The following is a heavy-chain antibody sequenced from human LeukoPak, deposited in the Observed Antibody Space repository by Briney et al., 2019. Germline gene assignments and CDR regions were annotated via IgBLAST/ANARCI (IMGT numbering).Heavy chain of an antibody. CDR1: GYTLTSYG. Sequence: GASVKVSCKASGYTLTSYGISWVRQAPGQGLEWMGWISAYNGNTNYAQKLQGRVTMTTDTSTSTAYMELRSLRSDDTAVYYCARDLPDTAMVTPFDYWGQGTLVTVSS. J-gene: IGHJ4*02. D-gene: IGHD5-18*01. V-gene: IGHV1-18*04. CDR3: ARDLPDTAMVTPFDY. CDR2: ISAYNGNT.